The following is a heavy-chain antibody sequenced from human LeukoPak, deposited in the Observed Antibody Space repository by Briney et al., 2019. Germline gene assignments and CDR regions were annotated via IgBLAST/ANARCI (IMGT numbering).Heavy chain of an antibody. CDR1: GGSISSYY. CDR2: INYSGST. D-gene: IGHD3-9*01. V-gene: IGHV4-59*01. J-gene: IGHJ4*02. CDR3: ARTYYDILTGYYPVYYFDY. Sequence: SETLSLTCTVSGGSISSYYWSWIGQPPGKGLEWIGYINYSGSTNYNPSLKSRVTISVDTSKNQFSLKLSSVTAADTAVYYCARTYYDILTGYYPVYYFDYWGQGTLVTVSS.